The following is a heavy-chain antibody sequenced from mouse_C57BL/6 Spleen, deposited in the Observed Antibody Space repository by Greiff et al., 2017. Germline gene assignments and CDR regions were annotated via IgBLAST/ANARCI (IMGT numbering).Heavy chain of an antibody. J-gene: IGHJ2*01. CDR1: GFTFSDYY. Sequence: VMLVESEGGLVQPGSSMKLSCTASGFTFSDYYMAWVRQVPEKGLEWVANINYDGSSTYYLDSLKSRFIISRDNAKNILYLQMSSLKSEDTATYYCARGRYYYLDYWGQGTTLTVSS. V-gene: IGHV5-16*01. CDR2: INYDGSST. CDR3: ARGRYYYLDY.